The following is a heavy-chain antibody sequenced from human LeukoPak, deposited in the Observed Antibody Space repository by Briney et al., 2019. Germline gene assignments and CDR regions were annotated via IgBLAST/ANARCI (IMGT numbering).Heavy chain of an antibody. Sequence: SVKVSCKASGGTFSSYAISWVRQAPGQGLEWMGGIIPIFGTANYAQKFQGRVTITADKSTSTAYMELSSLRSEDTAVYYCARVLEAADKFFGWSNWFDPWGQGTLVTVSS. CDR2: IIPIFGTA. J-gene: IGHJ5*02. D-gene: IGHD3-3*01. CDR1: GGTFSSYA. V-gene: IGHV1-69*06. CDR3: ARVLEAADKFFGWSNWFDP.